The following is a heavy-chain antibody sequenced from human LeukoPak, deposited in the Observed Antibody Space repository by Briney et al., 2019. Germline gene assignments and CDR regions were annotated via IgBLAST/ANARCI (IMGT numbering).Heavy chain of an antibody. CDR3: ARGREVVVSATLPYDY. J-gene: IGHJ4*02. CDR1: GYTFTSYG. V-gene: IGHV1-8*03. D-gene: IGHD2-15*01. Sequence: EASVKVSCKASGYTFTSYGISWVRQATGQGLEWMGWMNPNSGTTGYAQKFQGRVTITRNTSISTAYMELSSLRSEDTAVYYCARGREVVVSATLPYDYWGQGTLVTVSS. CDR2: MNPNSGTT.